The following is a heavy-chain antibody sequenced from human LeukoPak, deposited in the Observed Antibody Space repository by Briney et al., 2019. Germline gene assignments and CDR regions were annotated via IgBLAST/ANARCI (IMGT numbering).Heavy chain of an antibody. D-gene: IGHD5-24*01. J-gene: IGHJ4*02. Sequence: ASVKVSCKASGGTFSSYAISWVRQAPEQGLKWMGGIIPIFGTANYAQKFQGRVTITADESTSTAYMELSSLRSEDTAVYYCARGGEWLQFDYFDYWGQGTLVTVSS. CDR2: IIPIFGTA. V-gene: IGHV1-69*13. CDR1: GGTFSSYA. CDR3: ARGGEWLQFDYFDY.